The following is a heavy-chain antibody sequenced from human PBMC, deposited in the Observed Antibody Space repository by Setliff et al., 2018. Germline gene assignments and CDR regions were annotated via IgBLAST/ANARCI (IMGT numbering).Heavy chain of an antibody. J-gene: IGHJ4*02. Sequence: ASVKVSCKASGGTLSNYAISWVRQAPGQGLEWMGWISPYNEKTNYAEKFQGRVTMTTDTSTTTVYMEVASLRSDDTAVYYCVRGPGPSVVVAMPFDRWGQGTLVTVSS. V-gene: IGHV1-18*01. CDR3: VRGPGPSVVVAMPFDR. CDR1: GGTLSNYA. CDR2: ISPYNEKT. D-gene: IGHD5-12*01.